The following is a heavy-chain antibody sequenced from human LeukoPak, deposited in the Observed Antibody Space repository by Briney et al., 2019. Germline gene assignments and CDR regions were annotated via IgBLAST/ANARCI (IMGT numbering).Heavy chain of an antibody. V-gene: IGHV4-59*12. CDR1: SGSISSYY. Sequence: PSETLSLTCTVSSGSISSYYWSWIRQPPGKGLEWIGYIYYSGNTNYNPSLKSRVTMSVDTSKNQFSLKLSSVTAADTAVYYCARDRGDWFDPWGQGTLVTVSS. D-gene: IGHD3-10*01. CDR2: IYYSGNT. J-gene: IGHJ5*02. CDR3: ARDRGDWFDP.